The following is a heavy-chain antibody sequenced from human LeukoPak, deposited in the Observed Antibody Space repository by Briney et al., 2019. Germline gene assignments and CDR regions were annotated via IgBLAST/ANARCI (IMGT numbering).Heavy chain of an antibody. D-gene: IGHD5-18*01. V-gene: IGHV3-21*01. CDR1: GFTFSSYS. CDR2: ISSSSSYI. CDR3: AVGGLGYGYSNY. Sequence: GGSLRLSCAASGFTFSSYSMNWVRQAPGKGLEWVSSISSSSSYIYYADSVKGRFTISRDNAKNSLYLQLNSLRAEDTAVYYCAVGGLGYGYSNYWGQGALVTVSS. J-gene: IGHJ4*02.